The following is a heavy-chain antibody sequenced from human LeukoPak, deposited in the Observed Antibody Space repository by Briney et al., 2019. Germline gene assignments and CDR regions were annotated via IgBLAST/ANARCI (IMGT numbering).Heavy chain of an antibody. Sequence: GGSLRLSCAASGFTVSSYYMSWVRQAPGKGLEWVSIIYSGGSTYYADSVKGRFTISRDNSKNTLYLQMSSLRADDTAVYYCSKKGQSEDYGKPGWGQGTLVTVSS. V-gene: IGHV3-53*01. CDR2: IYSGGST. D-gene: IGHD4-17*01. CDR3: SKKGQSEDYGKPG. J-gene: IGHJ4*02. CDR1: GFTVSSYY.